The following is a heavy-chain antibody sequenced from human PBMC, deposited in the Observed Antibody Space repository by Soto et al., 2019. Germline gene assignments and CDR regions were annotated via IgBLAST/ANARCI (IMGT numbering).Heavy chain of an antibody. Sequence: SETLSLTCTVSGRSMSGYYWSWIRQPAGETLEWIGRIYTSGTTDFNPSLQGRVTMSVDKSNNQVSLKLTTVTAADTALYYCAREHSYDTGYYDVWGQGTQVTVSS. D-gene: IGHD3-3*01. CDR2: IYTSGTT. J-gene: IGHJ4*02. V-gene: IGHV4-4*07. CDR3: AREHSYDTGYYDV. CDR1: GRSMSGYY.